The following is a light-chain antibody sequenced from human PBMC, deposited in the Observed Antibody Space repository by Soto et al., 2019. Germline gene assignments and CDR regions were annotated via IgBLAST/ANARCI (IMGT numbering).Light chain of an antibody. V-gene: IGKV3-20*01. J-gene: IGKJ1*01. Sequence: EIVLTQSPGTLSLSPGERATLSCRASQSVSSSYLAWYQQKPGQAPRLLIYGASIRATGIPDRFSGSGSGTDFTLTISRLEPEDVAVYYCQQDGSSPWTFGQGTKVEIK. CDR2: GAS. CDR3: QQDGSSPWT. CDR1: QSVSSSY.